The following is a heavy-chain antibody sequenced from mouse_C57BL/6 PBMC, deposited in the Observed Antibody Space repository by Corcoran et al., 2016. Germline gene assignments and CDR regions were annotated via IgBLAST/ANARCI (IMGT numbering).Heavy chain of an antibody. D-gene: IGHD1-3*01. Sequence: QIQLVQSGPELKKPGETVKISCKASGYTFTTYGMSWVKQAPGKGLKWMGWINTYSGVPTYADDFKGRFAFSLETSASTAYLQIKNLKNEDTATYFCARWDNSLDDWGQGTTLTVSS. V-gene: IGHV9-3*01. CDR1: GYTFTTYG. J-gene: IGHJ2*01. CDR3: ARWDNSLDD. CDR2: INTYSGVP.